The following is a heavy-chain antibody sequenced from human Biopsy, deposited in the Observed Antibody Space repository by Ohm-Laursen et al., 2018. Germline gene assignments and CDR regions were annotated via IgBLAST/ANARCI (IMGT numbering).Heavy chain of an antibody. CDR3: APQTPRDPDILTGAYHYDMAV. D-gene: IGHD3-9*01. Sequence: SSVKVSCKVSGGTFSNSAIGWVRQAPGQGLEWMGGIITFFRTVNYAQNFQGRLTITADEFTDTAYMELRSLRSEDTAVYCCAPQTPRDPDILTGAYHYDMAVWGQGTTVTVSS. V-gene: IGHV1-69*01. CDR1: GGTFSNSA. CDR2: IITFFRTV. J-gene: IGHJ6*02.